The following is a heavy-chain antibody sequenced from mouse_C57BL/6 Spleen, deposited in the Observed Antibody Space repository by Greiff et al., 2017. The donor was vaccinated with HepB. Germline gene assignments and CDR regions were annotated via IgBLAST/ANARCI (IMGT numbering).Heavy chain of an antibody. CDR3: AREDYDYARFAY. V-gene: IGHV3-6*01. CDR1: GYSITSGYY. CDR2: ISYDGSN. Sequence: VQLKESGPGLVKPSQSLSLTCSVTGYSITSGYYWNWIRQFPGNKLEWMGYISYDGSNNYNPSLKNRISITRDTSKNQFFLKLNSVTTEDTATYYCAREDYDYARFAYWGQGTLVTVSA. D-gene: IGHD2-4*01. J-gene: IGHJ3*01.